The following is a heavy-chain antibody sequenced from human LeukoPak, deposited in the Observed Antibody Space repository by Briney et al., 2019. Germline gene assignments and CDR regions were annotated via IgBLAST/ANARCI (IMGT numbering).Heavy chain of an antibody. D-gene: IGHD4-17*01. Sequence: SETLSLTCTVPGSSISSYYWSWIRQPPGKGLEWVGYIYYSGSTNYNPSLKSRVTISVDTSKNQFSLKLSSVTAADTAVYYCARGNDYGDYALWFDPWGQGTLVTVSS. V-gene: IGHV4-59*01. CDR2: IYYSGST. CDR3: ARGNDYGDYALWFDP. CDR1: GSSISSYY. J-gene: IGHJ5*02.